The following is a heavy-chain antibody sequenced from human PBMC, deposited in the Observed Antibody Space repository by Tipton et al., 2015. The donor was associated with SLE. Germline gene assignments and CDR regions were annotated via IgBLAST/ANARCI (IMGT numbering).Heavy chain of an antibody. V-gene: IGHV4-61*09. CDR2: IQTSGST. J-gene: IGHJ4*02. Sequence: TLSLTCTVSGFSISSANYYWTWIRQPSGQVRQRIGHIQTSGSTNYNPSLKSRGTISVDTSKNQFSLKLSSVTAADTAVYYCVRSRGGATRAFDYWGQGTLFTVSS. CDR1: GFSISSANYY. D-gene: IGHD1-26*01. CDR3: VRSRGGATRAFDY.